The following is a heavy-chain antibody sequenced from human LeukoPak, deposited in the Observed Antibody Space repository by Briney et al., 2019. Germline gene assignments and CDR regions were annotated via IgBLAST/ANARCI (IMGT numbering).Heavy chain of an antibody. CDR2: IKQDGSEK. D-gene: IGHD2-15*01. V-gene: IGHV3-7*01. J-gene: IGHJ4*02. CDR1: GFTFSSYW. Sequence: GGSLRLSCAASGFTFSSYWMSWVRQAPGKGLEWVANIKQDGSEKYYVDSVKGRFTISRDNAKNSLYLQMNSLRAEDTAVYYCARVGPRPDIVVLDWGQGTLVTVSS. CDR3: ARVGPRPDIVVLD.